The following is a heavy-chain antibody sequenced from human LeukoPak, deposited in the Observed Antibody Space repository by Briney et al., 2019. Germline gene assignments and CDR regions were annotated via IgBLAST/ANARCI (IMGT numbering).Heavy chain of an antibody. CDR3: AKDRGYQLPSPFDY. CDR1: GFTFSSYA. CDR2: ISGSGGST. Sequence: PGGSLRLSCAASGFTFSSYAMTWVRQAPGKGLEWVSAISGSGGSTYYADSVKGRFTISRDNSKNTLYLQMNSLRAEDTAVYYCAKDRGYQLPSPFDYWGQEPWSPSPQ. V-gene: IGHV3-23*01. J-gene: IGHJ4*01. D-gene: IGHD2-2*01.